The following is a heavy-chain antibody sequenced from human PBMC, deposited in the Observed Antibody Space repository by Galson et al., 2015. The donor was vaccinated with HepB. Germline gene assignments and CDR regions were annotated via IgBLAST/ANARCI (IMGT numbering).Heavy chain of an antibody. V-gene: IGHV3-48*04. J-gene: IGHJ4*02. CDR1: GFTFSSYS. CDR3: ARSRVERAVAGTFDS. Sequence: SLRLSCAASGFTFSSYSMNWVRQAPGKGLEWVSSISSSSSTIYYADSVKGRFTISRDNAKNSLYLQMNSLRAEDTAVYYCARSRVERAVAGTFDSWGQGTLVTVSS. D-gene: IGHD6-19*01. CDR2: ISSSSSTI.